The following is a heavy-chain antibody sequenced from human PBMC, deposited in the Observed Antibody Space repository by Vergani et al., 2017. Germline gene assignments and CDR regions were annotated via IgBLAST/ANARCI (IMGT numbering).Heavy chain of an antibody. CDR2: ISSNGGST. D-gene: IGHD3-10*01. Sequence: VQLVESGGGLVQPGGSLRLSCSASGFTFSSYAMHWVRQAPGKGLEYVSVISSNGGSTYYADSVKGRFTISRDNSKNTLYLQMNSLRAEDTAVYYCAKEREVWFGDFDYWGQGTLVTVSS. V-gene: IGHV3-64*04. CDR3: AKEREVWFGDFDY. J-gene: IGHJ4*02. CDR1: GFTFSSYA.